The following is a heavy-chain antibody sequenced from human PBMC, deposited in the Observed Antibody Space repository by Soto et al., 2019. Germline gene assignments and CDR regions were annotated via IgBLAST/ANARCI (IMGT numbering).Heavy chain of an antibody. V-gene: IGHV1-3*01. J-gene: IGHJ4*02. CDR3: ARDLGGWPDY. CDR1: GYTLTDLS. Sequence: ASVKVSCKVSGYTLTDLSMHGVRQAPGQRLEWMGWINAGNGNTKYSQKFQGRVTITRDTSASTAYMELSSLRSEDTAVYYCARDLGGWPDYWGQGTLVTVSS. CDR2: INAGNGNT. D-gene: IGHD2-15*01.